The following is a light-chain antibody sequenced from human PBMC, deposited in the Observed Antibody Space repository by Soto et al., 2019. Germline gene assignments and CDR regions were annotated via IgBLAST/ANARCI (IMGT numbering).Light chain of an antibody. CDR3: VQHNSYPWT. CDR2: SAA. V-gene: IGKV1-17*01. Sequence: DIQMTHSPSSLSASVGDRVTITCRASQGIRNDLAWYQQKPGTAPQRLIYSAASLQSGVPSRFSGSGSGTEFTLTISSLQPEDFATYYCVQHNSYPWTFGQGTKVEIK. CDR1: QGIRND. J-gene: IGKJ1*01.